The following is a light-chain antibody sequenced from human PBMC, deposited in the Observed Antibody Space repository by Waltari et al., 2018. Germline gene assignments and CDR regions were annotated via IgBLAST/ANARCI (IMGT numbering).Light chain of an antibody. CDR2: TTS. J-gene: IGKJ2*01. Sequence: DIQMTQSPSSLSASVGDRVTITCRASQSITRYLNWYQQKPGKAPKLLISTTSPLQSDIPSRFSGSGSGTDFTLTISSLQPEDFATYYCQQSFNTPRTFGQGTKLEIK. CDR3: QQSFNTPRT. V-gene: IGKV1-39*01. CDR1: QSITRY.